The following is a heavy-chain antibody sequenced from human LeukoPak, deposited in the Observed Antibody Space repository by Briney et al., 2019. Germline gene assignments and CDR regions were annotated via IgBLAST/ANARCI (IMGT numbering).Heavy chain of an antibody. Sequence: SETLSLTCAVSGGSISSGGYYWSWIRQHPGKGLGWIGYIYYSGSTYYNPSLKSRVTISVDTSKNQFSLKLSSVTAADTAVYYCARGTTYYYDSSGYPYYFDYWGQGTLVTVSS. J-gene: IGHJ4*02. D-gene: IGHD3-22*01. CDR1: GGSISSGGYY. V-gene: IGHV4-31*11. CDR2: IYYSGST. CDR3: ARGTTYYYDSSGYPYYFDY.